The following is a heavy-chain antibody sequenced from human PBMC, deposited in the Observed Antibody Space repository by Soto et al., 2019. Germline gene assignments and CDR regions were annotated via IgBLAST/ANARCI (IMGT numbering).Heavy chain of an antibody. CDR3: ARHGGYYFDY. J-gene: IGHJ4*02. CDR1: GYSVTSSDYY. V-gene: IGHV4-39*01. Sequence: SETLSLTCSVSGYSVTSSDYYWAWIRQPPGKGLEWIGEIYHSLSVVYNPSLESRVTVSGDSSKNQFSLKLSSVTAADTAVYYCARHGGYYFDYWGQGTLVTVSS. D-gene: IGHD3-16*01. CDR2: IYHSLSV.